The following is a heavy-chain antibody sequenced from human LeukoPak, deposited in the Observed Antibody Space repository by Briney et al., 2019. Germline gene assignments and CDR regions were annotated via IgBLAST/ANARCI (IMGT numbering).Heavy chain of an antibody. Sequence: SVKVSCKPSGGTFSSYAISWVRQAPGQGLEWMGGIIPIFGTANHAQKFQGRVTITADESTSTAYMELSSLRSEDTAVYYCALELGYCSGGSCFNWFDPWGQGTLVTVSS. CDR1: GGTFSSYA. CDR2: IIPIFGTA. J-gene: IGHJ5*02. D-gene: IGHD2-15*01. V-gene: IGHV1-69*01. CDR3: ALELGYCSGGSCFNWFDP.